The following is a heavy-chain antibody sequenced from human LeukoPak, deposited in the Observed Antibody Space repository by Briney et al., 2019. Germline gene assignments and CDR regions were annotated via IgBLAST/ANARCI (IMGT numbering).Heavy chain of an antibody. CDR1: GGTFSSYA. D-gene: IGHD6-19*01. V-gene: IGHV1-69*13. J-gene: IGHJ4*02. CDR3: ARFNHRSGQYHY. CDR2: IIPIFGTA. Sequence: ASVKVSCKASGGTFSSYALSWVRQAPGQGLEWMGGIIPIFGTANYAQKFQGRVTITADESTSTAYMELSSLRSEDTAVYYCARFNHRSGQYHYWGQGTLVTVSS.